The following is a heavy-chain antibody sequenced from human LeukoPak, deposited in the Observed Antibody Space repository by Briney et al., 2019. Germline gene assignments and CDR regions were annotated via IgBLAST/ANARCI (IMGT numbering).Heavy chain of an antibody. D-gene: IGHD3-10*01. Sequence: SETLSLTCTVSGGSISSGSYYWSWIRQPAGKGLEWIGRIYYSGSTNYNPSLKSRVTISVDTSKNQFSLKLSSVTAADTAVYYCARGGVRGLPYYYYYMDVWGKGTTVTVSS. V-gene: IGHV4-61*10. CDR1: GGSISSGSYY. CDR3: ARGGVRGLPYYYYYMDV. J-gene: IGHJ6*03. CDR2: IYYSGST.